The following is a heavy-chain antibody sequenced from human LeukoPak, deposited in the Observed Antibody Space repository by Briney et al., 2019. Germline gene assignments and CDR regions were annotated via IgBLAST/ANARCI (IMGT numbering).Heavy chain of an antibody. CDR1: GFTFSSYA. CDR2: ISGSGGST. D-gene: IGHD3-22*01. V-gene: IGHV3-23*01. Sequence: GGSLRLSCAASGFTFSSYAMRWVRQAPGRGLEWVSAISGSGGSTYYADSVKGRFTISRDNSKNTLYLQMNSLRAEDTAVYYCAKVTYYYDSSGYYADAFDIWGQGTMVTVSS. J-gene: IGHJ3*02. CDR3: AKVTYYYDSSGYYADAFDI.